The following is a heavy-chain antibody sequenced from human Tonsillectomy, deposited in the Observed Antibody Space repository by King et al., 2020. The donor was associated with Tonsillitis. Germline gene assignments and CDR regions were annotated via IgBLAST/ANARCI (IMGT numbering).Heavy chain of an antibody. CDR1: GFSLSNVRMG. CDR3: ARMHMNCSSTSCYPFFDC. D-gene: IGHD2-2*01. Sequence: TLQESGPVLVKPPETLTLTCTVSGFSLSNVRMGVSWIRQPPGKALEWLALIFSNDEKSYNTSLKSRLTISKDTSKSQVVLTMTNMDPVDTATYFCARMHMNCSSTSCYPFFDCWGQGTLVTVSS. CDR2: IFSNDEK. J-gene: IGHJ4*02. V-gene: IGHV2-26*01.